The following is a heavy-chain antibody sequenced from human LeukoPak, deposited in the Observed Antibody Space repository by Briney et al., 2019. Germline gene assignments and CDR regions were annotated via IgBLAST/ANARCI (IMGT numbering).Heavy chain of an antibody. V-gene: IGHV5-51*01. J-gene: IGHJ3*02. Sequence: GESLKISCKGSGYSFTSYWIGWVREVPGKGLEWMGIIYPGDSDTRYSPSFQGQVTISADKSISTAYLQWSSLKASDTAMYYCARRTVTRLTSAFDIWGQGTMVTVSS. CDR3: ARRTVTRLTSAFDI. D-gene: IGHD4-17*01. CDR2: IYPGDSDT. CDR1: GYSFTSYW.